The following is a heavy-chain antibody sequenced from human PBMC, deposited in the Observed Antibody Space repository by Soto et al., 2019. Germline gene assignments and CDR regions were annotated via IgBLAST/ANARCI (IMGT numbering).Heavy chain of an antibody. D-gene: IGHD3-3*01. CDR3: ARDRISHYDFWSGYPGSYWYFDL. J-gene: IGHJ2*01. CDR1: GGSISSYY. Sequence: QVQLQESGPGLVKPSETLSLTCTVSGGSISSYYWSWIRQPPGKGLEWIGYIYYSGSTNYNPSLKSRVTISVDTSMNQFSLKLSSVTAADTAVYYCARDRISHYDFWSGYPGSYWYFDLWGRGTLVTVSS. V-gene: IGHV4-59*01. CDR2: IYYSGST.